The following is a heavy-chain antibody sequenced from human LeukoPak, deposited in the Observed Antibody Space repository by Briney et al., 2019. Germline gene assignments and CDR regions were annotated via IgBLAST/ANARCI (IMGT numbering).Heavy chain of an antibody. CDR3: AKDAPGESRDFDY. D-gene: IGHD3-16*01. Sequence: GGSLRLSCAASGFTFSSYGMHWVRQAPGKGLEWVAFIRSDGSNEYYADSVKGRFTISRDNSKNTIYLQMNGLRAEDTAVYYCAKDAPGESRDFDYWGQGTLVIVSS. V-gene: IGHV3-30*02. CDR2: IRSDGSNE. J-gene: IGHJ4*02. CDR1: GFTFSSYG.